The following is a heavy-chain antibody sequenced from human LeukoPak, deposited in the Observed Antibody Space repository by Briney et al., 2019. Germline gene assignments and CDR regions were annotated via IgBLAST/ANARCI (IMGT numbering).Heavy chain of an antibody. V-gene: IGHV3-66*01. D-gene: IGHD3-10*01. CDR1: GFTISSNY. CDR3: AKDDVLLWFGELLYGFDY. CDR2: IYSSGST. J-gene: IGHJ4*02. Sequence: GGSLRLSCAASGFTISSNYMSWFRQAPGKGLEWVSGIYSSGSTYYADSVKGRFTISRDSSKNTLYLQMNSLRAEDTAVYYCAKDDVLLWFGELLYGFDYWGQGTLVTVSS.